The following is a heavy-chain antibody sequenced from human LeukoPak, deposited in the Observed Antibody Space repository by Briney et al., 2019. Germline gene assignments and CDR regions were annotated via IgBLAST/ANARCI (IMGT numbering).Heavy chain of an antibody. CDR3: AGPGSGRYVHSYDY. D-gene: IGHD6-19*01. J-gene: IGHJ4*02. CDR2: IYSGGST. CDR1: GFTVSSNY. V-gene: IGHV3-53*01. Sequence: GGSLRLSCAASGFTVSSNYMSWVRQAPGKGLEWVSVIYSGGSTYYADSVKGRFTISRDNSKNTLYLQMNSLRAEDTAVYYCAGPGSGRYVHSYDYWGQGTLVTVSS.